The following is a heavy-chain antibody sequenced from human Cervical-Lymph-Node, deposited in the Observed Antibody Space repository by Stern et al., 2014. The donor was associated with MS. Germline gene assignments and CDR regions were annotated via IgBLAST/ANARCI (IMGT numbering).Heavy chain of an antibody. CDR1: GGSVSSGSYY. V-gene: IGHV4-61*01. J-gene: IGHJ4*02. Sequence: QVQLQESGPGLVKPSETLSLTCTVSGGSVSSGSYYWNWIRQSPGKGLEWMGYIYYNGATNYNPSLKSRVTVSADTSKSQFSLQLRSVTAADTAIYYCARADVALDYWGQGTPVTVS. CDR2: IYYNGAT. CDR3: ARADVALDY.